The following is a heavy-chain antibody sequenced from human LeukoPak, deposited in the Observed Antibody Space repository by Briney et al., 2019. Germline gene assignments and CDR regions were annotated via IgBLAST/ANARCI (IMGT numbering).Heavy chain of an antibody. CDR3: AKGLWEWMSGAEY. J-gene: IGHJ4*02. V-gene: IGHV3-23*01. D-gene: IGHD3-16*01. CDR2: ISGSGGST. Sequence: PGGSLRLSCAASGFTFSSYAMSWVRQAPGKGLEWVSAISGSGGSTYYADSVKGRFSISRDNSKNTLFLQMNSLRAEDTALYYCAKGLWEWMSGAEYWGQGTLVTVSS. CDR1: GFTFSSYA.